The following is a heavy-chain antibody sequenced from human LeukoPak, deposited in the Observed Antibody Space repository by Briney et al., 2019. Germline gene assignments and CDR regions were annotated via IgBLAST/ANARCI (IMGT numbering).Heavy chain of an antibody. CDR2: ISYDGSNK. D-gene: IGHD4-23*01. V-gene: IGHV3-30*03. Sequence: GGSLRLSCAASGFTFSSYGMHWVRQAPGKGLEWVAVISYDGSNKYYADSVKGRFTISRDNSKNTLYLQMDSLTVEDTALYYCARGTIGGNPASAYWGQGTLVTVSS. CDR3: ARGTIGGNPASAY. J-gene: IGHJ4*02. CDR1: GFTFSSYG.